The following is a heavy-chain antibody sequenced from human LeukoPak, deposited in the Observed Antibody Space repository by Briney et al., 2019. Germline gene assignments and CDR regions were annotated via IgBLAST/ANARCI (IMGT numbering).Heavy chain of an antibody. J-gene: IGHJ3*02. CDR3: ATWGEGAFDI. Sequence: PGGSLRLSCAASGFTFSSYAMHWVRQAPGKGLEWVAVISYDGSNKYYADSVKGRFTISRDNSKNTLYLQMSSLRSEDTAVYYCATWGEGAFDIWGQGTMVTVSS. CDR1: GFTFSSYA. D-gene: IGHD3-16*01. V-gene: IGHV3-30*04. CDR2: ISYDGSNK.